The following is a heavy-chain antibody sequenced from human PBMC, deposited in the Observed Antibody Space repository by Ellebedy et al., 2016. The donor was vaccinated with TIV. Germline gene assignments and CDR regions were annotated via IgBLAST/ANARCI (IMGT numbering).Heavy chain of an antibody. J-gene: IGHJ4*02. Sequence: ASVKVSCXASGYTFTSYAMHWVRQAPGQRLEWMGWINAGNGNTKYSQKFQGRVTITRDTSASTAYMELSSLRSEDTAVYYCATDLVVRGVMPYWGQGTLVTVSS. V-gene: IGHV1-3*01. D-gene: IGHD3-10*01. CDR3: ATDLVVRGVMPY. CDR2: INAGNGNT. CDR1: GYTFTSYA.